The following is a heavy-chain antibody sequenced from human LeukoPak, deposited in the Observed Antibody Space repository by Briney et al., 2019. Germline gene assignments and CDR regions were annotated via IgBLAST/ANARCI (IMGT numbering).Heavy chain of an antibody. CDR2: INPNSGGT. V-gene: IGHV1-2*02. D-gene: IGHD5-18*01. CDR1: GYTFTGYY. Sequence: ASVKVSCKASGYTFTGYYMHWVRQAPGQGLEWMGWINPNSGGTNYAQKFQGRVTMTRDTSISTAYMELSRLRSDDTAVYYCARERRGYSYGQIDYWGQGTLVTVSS. J-gene: IGHJ4*02. CDR3: ARERRGYSYGQIDY.